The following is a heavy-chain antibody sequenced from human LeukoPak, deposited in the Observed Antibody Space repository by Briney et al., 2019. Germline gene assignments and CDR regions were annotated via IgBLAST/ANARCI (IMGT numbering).Heavy chain of an antibody. CDR3: ARRRRDDYVWGSYPPTSFDY. CDR2: INHSGST. D-gene: IGHD3-16*01. CDR1: GGSFRGYY. J-gene: IGHJ4*02. Sequence: SETLSLTRAVYGGSFRGYYWSWIPHPPGKGREWMGEINHSGSTNYNTSLKSRVTISVDTSNNRFSLKLSSVTAADTAVYYGARRRRDDYVWGSYPPTSFDYCGQGTLVTVSS. V-gene: IGHV4-34*01.